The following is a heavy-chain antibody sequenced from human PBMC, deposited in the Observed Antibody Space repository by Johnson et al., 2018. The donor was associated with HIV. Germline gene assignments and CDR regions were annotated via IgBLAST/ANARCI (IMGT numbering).Heavy chain of an antibody. V-gene: IGHV3-11*01. Sequence: QVQLVESGGGLVKPGGSLRLSCAASGFTFSDYYMSWIRQAPGKGLEWVSYISSSGNTIYYADSVRGRFTISRDNAKNSLYLQMNSLRDEETAVYYCARDLRGANWHDVFDIWGQGTMVTVSS. CDR2: ISSSGNTI. D-gene: IGHD1-26*01. CDR1: GFTFSDYY. CDR3: ARDLRGANWHDVFDI. J-gene: IGHJ3*02.